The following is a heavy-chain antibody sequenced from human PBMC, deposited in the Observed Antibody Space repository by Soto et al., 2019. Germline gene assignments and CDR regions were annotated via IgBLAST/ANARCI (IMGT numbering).Heavy chain of an antibody. CDR2: IYYSGST. J-gene: IGHJ4*02. CDR3: ARPIAAAGTEYYFDY. Sequence: QLQLQESGPGLVKPSETLSLTCTVSGGSISSSSYYWGWIRQPPGKGLEWIGSIYYSGSTYYNPSLKSRVTISADTSKNQFSLKLSSVTAADTAVYYCARPIAAAGTEYYFDYWGQGTLVTVSS. V-gene: IGHV4-39*01. CDR1: GGSISSSSYY. D-gene: IGHD6-13*01.